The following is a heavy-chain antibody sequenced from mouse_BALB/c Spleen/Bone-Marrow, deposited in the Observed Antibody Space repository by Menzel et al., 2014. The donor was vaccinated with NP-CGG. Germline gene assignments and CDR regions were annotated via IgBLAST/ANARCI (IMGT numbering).Heavy chain of an antibody. J-gene: IGHJ2*01. CDR2: FYPGSGSI. CDR1: GYTLTEHI. V-gene: IGHV1-62-2*01. Sequence: VKLMESGAGLVKPGASVKLSCKASGYTLTEHIIHWVKQRSGQGLEWIGWFYPGSGSIKYNEKFKDKATLTADKSSSTVYMELRRLASEASAVYCGSSHEGGGYFDYWGQGTTLTVSS. CDR3: SSHEGGGYFDY.